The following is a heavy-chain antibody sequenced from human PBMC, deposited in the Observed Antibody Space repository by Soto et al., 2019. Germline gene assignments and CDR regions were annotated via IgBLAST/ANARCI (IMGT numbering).Heavy chain of an antibody. CDR1: GGSISSSSYY. J-gene: IGHJ6*02. D-gene: IGHD3-3*01. Sequence: SETLSLTCTVSGGSISSSSYYWGWIRQPPGKGLEWIGSIYYSGSTYYNPSLKSRVTISVDTSKNQFSLKLSSVTAADTAVYYCARRSFWSGYYQYHYYGMDVWGQGTTVTVSS. V-gene: IGHV4-39*01. CDR2: IYYSGST. CDR3: ARRSFWSGYYQYHYYGMDV.